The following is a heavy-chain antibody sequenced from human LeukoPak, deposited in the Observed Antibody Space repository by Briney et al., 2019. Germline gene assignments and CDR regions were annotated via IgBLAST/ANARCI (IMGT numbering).Heavy chain of an antibody. Sequence: GGSLRLSRAASGFTFSRYWMSWVRQAPGKGLEWVASVKEDGSQKNYADTVKGRFAISRDNAKKSLVLQMNSLRAEDTAVYYCAREAYWGPGTLVTVSS. V-gene: IGHV3-7*01. CDR3: AREAY. CDR2: VKEDGSQK. J-gene: IGHJ4*02. CDR1: GFTFSRYW.